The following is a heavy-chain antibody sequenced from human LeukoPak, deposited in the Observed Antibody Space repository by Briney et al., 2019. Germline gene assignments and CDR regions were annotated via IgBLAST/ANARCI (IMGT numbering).Heavy chain of an antibody. D-gene: IGHD3-22*01. CDR2: IYTSGST. CDR3: ARSYYYDSSGYLIGGYYFDY. CDR1: GGSISSGSYH. Sequence: SETLSLTCTVSGGSISSGSYHWSWIRQPAGKGLEWIGRIYTSGSTNYNPSLKSRVTISVDTSKNPFSLKLSSVTAADTAVYYCARSYYYDSSGYLIGGYYFDYWGQGTLVTVSS. V-gene: IGHV4-61*02. J-gene: IGHJ4*02.